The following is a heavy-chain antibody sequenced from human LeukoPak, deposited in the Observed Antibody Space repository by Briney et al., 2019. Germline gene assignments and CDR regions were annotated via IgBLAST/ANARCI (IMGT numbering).Heavy chain of an antibody. V-gene: IGHV4-59*08. CDR2: IYYSGST. J-gene: IGHJ4*02. Sequence: SETLSLTCTVSGDSFSSSYWSWIRQPPGKGLEWIGYIYYSGSTNYNPSLKSRVTISVDTSKNQFSLRVSPVTAADTAVYYCARRPSSSGWCDYWGQGALVTVSS. D-gene: IGHD6-19*01. CDR1: GDSFSSSY. CDR3: ARRPSSSGWCDY.